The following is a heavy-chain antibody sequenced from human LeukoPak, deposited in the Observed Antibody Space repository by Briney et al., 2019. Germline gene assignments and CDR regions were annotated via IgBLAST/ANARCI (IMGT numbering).Heavy chain of an antibody. V-gene: IGHV3-48*01. CDR2: ISSSSTI. CDR1: GFTFSSYS. CDR3: ARESDILTGCPDY. J-gene: IGHJ4*02. D-gene: IGHD3-9*01. Sequence: GGSLRLSCAASGFTFSSYSMNWVRQAPGKGLAWVSYISSSSTIYYADSVKGRFTISRDNAKNSLYLQMNSLRAEDTAVYYCARESDILTGCPDYWGQGTLVTVSS.